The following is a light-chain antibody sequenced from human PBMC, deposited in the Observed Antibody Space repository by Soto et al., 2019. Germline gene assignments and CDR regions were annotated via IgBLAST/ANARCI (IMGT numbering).Light chain of an antibody. V-gene: IGKV1-27*01. Sequence: DIQMTQSPSSLSASVGNRVTITCRASQGISNYLAWYQQKPGKVPKLLIYGASTLRSGVPSRFSGSGSRRDFTLTISSLQPEDVATYYCQKYNSAPHTFGGGTRVEI. J-gene: IGKJ4*01. CDR1: QGISNY. CDR3: QKYNSAPHT. CDR2: GAS.